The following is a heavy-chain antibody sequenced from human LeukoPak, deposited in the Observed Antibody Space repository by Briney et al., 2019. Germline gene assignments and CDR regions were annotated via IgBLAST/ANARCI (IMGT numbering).Heavy chain of an antibody. CDR3: MRHWLVYGGSLGY. J-gene: IGHJ4*02. Sequence: GESLKISCKASGYTFTNYWIGWVRQMPGKGLEWMGIIYPGDSDTRYSPSFQGQVIISVDESISTAYLQWSSLKASDTAIYYCMRHWLVYGGSLGYWGQGTLVTVSS. V-gene: IGHV5-51*01. CDR1: GYTFTNYW. D-gene: IGHD5-12*01. CDR2: IYPGDSDT.